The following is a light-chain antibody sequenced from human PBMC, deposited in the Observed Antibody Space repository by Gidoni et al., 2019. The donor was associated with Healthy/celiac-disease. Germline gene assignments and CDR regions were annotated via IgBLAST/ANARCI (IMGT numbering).Light chain of an antibody. Sequence: ILLTPSPSSLSASVGDRVTITCRDSQGISSYLAWYQQKPGKAPKLLIYAASTLQSGVPSRFSGSGSGTDFTLTISSLQPEDFATYYCQQHNSYPFTFGQGTRLEIK. CDR3: QQHNSYPFT. J-gene: IGKJ5*01. CDR2: AAS. CDR1: QGISSY. V-gene: IGKV1-9*01.